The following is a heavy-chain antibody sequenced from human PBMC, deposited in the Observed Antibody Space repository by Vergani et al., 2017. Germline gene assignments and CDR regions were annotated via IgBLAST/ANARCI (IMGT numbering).Heavy chain of an antibody. CDR1: GGSFTSYH. D-gene: IGHD4-11*01. J-gene: IGHJ6*03. Sequence: QVQLQQWGGGLLKPSETLSLTCVVNGGSFTSYHWTWIRQSPGEGLEWVGDIDHTGRPDYNPSLKSRLTMSVDKSRNQFFLKLNSVTATDTAIYFCARVNTETNGHLYSYDYMDVWGQGTAVTVS. V-gene: IGHV4-34*01. CDR2: IDHTGRP. CDR3: ARVNTETNGHLYSYDYMDV.